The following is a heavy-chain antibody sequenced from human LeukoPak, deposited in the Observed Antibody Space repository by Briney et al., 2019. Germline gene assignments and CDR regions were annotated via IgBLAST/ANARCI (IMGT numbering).Heavy chain of an antibody. CDR3: ARANCGGDCYYRAEYFQH. CDR2: MNPNSGNT. D-gene: IGHD2-21*02. Sequence: ASVKVSCKASGYTFTSYDINWVRQATGQGLEWMGWMNPNSGNTGYAQKFQGRVTITRNTSISTAYMELSSLRSEDTAVYYCARANCGGDCYYRAEYFQHWGQGTLVTVSS. V-gene: IGHV1-8*03. J-gene: IGHJ1*01. CDR1: GYTFTSYD.